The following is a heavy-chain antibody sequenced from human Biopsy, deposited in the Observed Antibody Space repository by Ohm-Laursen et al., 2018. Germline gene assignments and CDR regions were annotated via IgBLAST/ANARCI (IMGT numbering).Heavy chain of an antibody. Sequence: SLRLSCAASGFSFKHHAMTWVRQAPGKGLEWVAVIWYDGSNKYYADSVKGRFTISRDNSKNTLFLQMNNLRAEDTAVYYCARDRYYGSANYFGYYNMDVWGQGTTVTVSS. V-gene: IGHV3-33*01. CDR1: GFSFKHHA. CDR3: ARDRYYGSANYFGYYNMDV. J-gene: IGHJ6*02. D-gene: IGHD3-10*01. CDR2: IWYDGSNK.